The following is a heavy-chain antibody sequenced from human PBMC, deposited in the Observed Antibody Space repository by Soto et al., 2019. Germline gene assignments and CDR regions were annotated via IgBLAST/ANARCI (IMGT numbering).Heavy chain of an antibody. V-gene: IGHV4-59*01. CDR2: ISFSGNT. J-gene: IGHJ4*02. D-gene: IGHD6-19*01. Sequence: QVQLQESGPGLVKPSETLSLTCTVSGGSISSYYWTWIRQPPGKGLEWIGYISFSGNTNYTPSLKRRVAISVDTSKNQFSLKLRSVTAADTAVYYCARDRPLISSAWYYFDYWGQGTLVTVSS. CDR1: GGSISSYY. CDR3: ARDRPLISSAWYYFDY.